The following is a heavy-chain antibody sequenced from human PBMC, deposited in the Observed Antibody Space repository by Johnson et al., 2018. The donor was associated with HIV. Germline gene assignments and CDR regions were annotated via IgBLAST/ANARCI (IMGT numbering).Heavy chain of an antibody. V-gene: IGHV3-7*04. D-gene: IGHD2-15*01. Sequence: VQLVASGGGLVQPGGSLRLSCPASVFTFSSSWMSWVRQAPGKGLEWVANIKQDGSEKSYVDSVKGRFTISRDNAKNSLYLQMNSLRDEDTAVYYCAMERMGGFDIWGQGTMVTVSS. J-gene: IGHJ3*02. CDR1: VFTFSSSW. CDR3: AMERMGGFDI. CDR2: IKQDGSEK.